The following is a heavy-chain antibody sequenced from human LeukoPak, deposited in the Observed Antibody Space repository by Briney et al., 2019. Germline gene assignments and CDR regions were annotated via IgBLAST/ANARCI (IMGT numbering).Heavy chain of an antibody. CDR3: ERVEAAAGYFDY. V-gene: IGHV4-38-2*01. CDR2: IYHSGST. J-gene: IGHJ4*02. D-gene: IGHD6-13*01. Sequence: SETLPLTCAVSGYSISNGYYWGLIRQPPGKGLGWVGSIYHSGSTYYHPSLKGRVTLSVDTSKNQFSLKLSSVTAADTAVYYCERVEAAAGYFDYWGQGTLVTVPS. CDR1: GYSISNGYY.